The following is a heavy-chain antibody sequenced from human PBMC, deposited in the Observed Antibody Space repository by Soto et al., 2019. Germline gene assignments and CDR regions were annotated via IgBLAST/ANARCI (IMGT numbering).Heavy chain of an antibody. CDR3: ARHRRKTGTYAQRLEV. CDR2: VSYGGGT. CDR1: ADSIGSTCYS. D-gene: IGHD1-1*01. J-gene: IGHJ3*01. Sequence: AETLSLTSTVSADSIGSTCYSCAWIRQAPAKGLKWIGAVSYGGGTYLNPALRSRVSMFVDTSKSQFSLYLPSITATDTAFYYCARHRRKTGTYAQRLEVSGQEPLVTLS. V-gene: IGHV4-39*01.